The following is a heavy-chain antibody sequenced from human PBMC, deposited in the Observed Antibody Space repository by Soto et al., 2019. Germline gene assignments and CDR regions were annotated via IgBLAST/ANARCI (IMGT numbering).Heavy chain of an antibody. D-gene: IGHD5-18*01. CDR3: ARVPKGQLWTFDY. CDR1: GFTFSNYD. J-gene: IGHJ4*02. V-gene: IGHV3-13*01. Sequence: EVQLVESGGGLVHTGGSLRLSCAASGFTFSNYDMHWVRQATGKGLEWVSAIGTAGDTFYPGSVKGRFTISRENAKNSLYLQMNSLRAGDTAVYYWARVPKGQLWTFDYWGQGTLVTVSS. CDR2: IGTAGDT.